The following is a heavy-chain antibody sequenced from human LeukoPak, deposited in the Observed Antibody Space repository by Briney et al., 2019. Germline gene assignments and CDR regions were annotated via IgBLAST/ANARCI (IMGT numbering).Heavy chain of an antibody. Sequence: GGSLRLSCEGSGFTFSSYWMNWVRQAPGKGLEWVSSISGSGSGGSTYYADSVKGRFTISRDNSKNTLYLQMNSLIAEDTAVYYCAKSGYNRFDYWGQGTRVTVSS. V-gene: IGHV3-23*01. CDR1: GFTFSSYW. D-gene: IGHD5-24*01. CDR2: ISGSGSGGST. CDR3: AKSGYNRFDY. J-gene: IGHJ4*02.